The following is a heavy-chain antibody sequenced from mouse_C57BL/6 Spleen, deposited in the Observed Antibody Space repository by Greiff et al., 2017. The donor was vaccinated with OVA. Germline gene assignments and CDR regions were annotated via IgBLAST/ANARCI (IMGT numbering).Heavy chain of an antibody. CDR2: IDPSDSET. D-gene: IGHD1-3*01. CDR1: GYTFTSYW. Sequence: QVHVKQPGAELVRPGSSVKLSCKASGYTFTSYWMHWVKQRPIQGLEWIGNIDPSDSETHNNQKFKDKATLTVDKSSSTAYIQLSSLTSDDSAVYYCAKGTSFAYWGQGTLVTVSA. CDR3: AKGTSFAY. V-gene: IGHV1-52*01. J-gene: IGHJ3*01.